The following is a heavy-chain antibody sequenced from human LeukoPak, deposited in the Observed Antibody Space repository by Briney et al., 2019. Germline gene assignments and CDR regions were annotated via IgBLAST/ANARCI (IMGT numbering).Heavy chain of an antibody. V-gene: IGHV3-33*01. CDR3: ARDLSYTSLDF. CDR2: IWSDGSKK. D-gene: IGHD2-2*02. CDR1: GFTFTIHG. J-gene: IGHJ4*02. Sequence: GGSLRLSCAASGFTFTIHGFHWVRQAPGKGLEWVAAIWSDGSKKYYADSVKGRFTISKDNSKNTLYLQMNSLRGEDTAMYYCARDLSYTSLDFGGQGTLVTASS.